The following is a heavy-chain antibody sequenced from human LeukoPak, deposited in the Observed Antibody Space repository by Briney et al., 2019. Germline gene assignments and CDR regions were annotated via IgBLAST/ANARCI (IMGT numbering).Heavy chain of an antibody. CDR2: ISAYNGNT. J-gene: IGHJ3*02. V-gene: IGHV1-18*01. CDR3: ARDGFFGSGIVGAFDI. Sequence: ASVKVSCKASGYTFSSYGISWVRQAPGQRLEWMGRISAYNGNTNYAQKFQGRVTMITDTSTSTAYMELRSLRSDDTAVYYCARDGFFGSGIVGAFDIWGQGTLVTVSS. D-gene: IGHD3-10*01. CDR1: GYTFSSYG.